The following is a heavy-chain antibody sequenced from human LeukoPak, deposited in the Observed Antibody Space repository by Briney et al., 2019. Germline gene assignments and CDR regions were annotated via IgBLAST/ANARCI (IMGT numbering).Heavy chain of an antibody. V-gene: IGHV3-49*03. J-gene: IGHJ5*02. Sequence: GGSLRLSCTASGFTFGDYVMSWFRQAPGKGLEWVGFIRSKACGGTTEYAASVKGRFTISRDDSKSIAYVQMNSLKTEDTAVYYCTGQKDYYGSGSYWTFDPWGQGTLVTVSS. D-gene: IGHD3-10*01. CDR2: IRSKACGGTT. CDR1: GFTFGDYV. CDR3: TGQKDYYGSGSYWTFDP.